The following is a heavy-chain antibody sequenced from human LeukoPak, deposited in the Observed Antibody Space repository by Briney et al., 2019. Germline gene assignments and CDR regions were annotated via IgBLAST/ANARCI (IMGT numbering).Heavy chain of an antibody. D-gene: IGHD3-9*01. CDR2: IYYSGST. V-gene: IGHV4-30-4*01. Sequence: PSETLSLTCTVSGGSISSGDYYWSWIRQPPGKGLEWIGYIYYSGSTYYNPSLKSRVTISVDTSKNQSSLKLSSVTAADTAVYYCASSRDRYDILTGYYIGNWFDPWGQGTLVTVSS. J-gene: IGHJ5*02. CDR1: GGSISSGDYY. CDR3: ASSRDRYDILTGYYIGNWFDP.